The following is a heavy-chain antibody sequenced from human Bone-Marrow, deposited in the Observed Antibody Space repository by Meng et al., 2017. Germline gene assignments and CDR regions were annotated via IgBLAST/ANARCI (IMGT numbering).Heavy chain of an antibody. J-gene: IGHJ3*02. CDR3: ARPLYDSSPFYAFDI. Sequence: GESLKISCAASGFTFSSYSMNWVRQAPGKGLEWVSSISSSSSCIYYADSVKGRFTISRDNSKNTLYLQMNSLRAEDTAVYYCARPLYDSSPFYAFDIWGQGTMVTVSS. CDR2: ISSSSSCI. D-gene: IGHD3-22*01. V-gene: IGHV3-21*01. CDR1: GFTFSSYS.